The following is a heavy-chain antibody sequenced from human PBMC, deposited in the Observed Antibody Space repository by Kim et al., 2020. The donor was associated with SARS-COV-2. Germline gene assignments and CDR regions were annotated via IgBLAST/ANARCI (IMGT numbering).Heavy chain of an antibody. D-gene: IGHD2-2*01. CDR2: INPNSGGT. CDR3: ARDLVGGIVVVPAPWNWFDP. J-gene: IGHJ5*02. Sequence: ASVKVSCKASGYTFTGYYMHWVRQAPGQGLEWMGRINPNSGGTNYAQKFQGRVTMTRDTSISTAYMELSRLRSDDTAVYYCARDLVGGIVVVPAPWNWFDPWGQGTLVTVSS. V-gene: IGHV1-2*06. CDR1: GYTFTGYY.